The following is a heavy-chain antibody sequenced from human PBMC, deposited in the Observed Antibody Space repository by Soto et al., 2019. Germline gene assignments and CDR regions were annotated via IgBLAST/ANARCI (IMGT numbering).Heavy chain of an antibody. J-gene: IGHJ3*02. CDR2: IYYSGST. D-gene: IGHD6-13*01. CDR1: GGSISSSSYY. V-gene: IGHV4-39*01. Sequence: QLQLQESGPGLVKPSETLSLTCTVSGGSISSSSYYWGWIRQPPGKGLEWIGSIYYSGSTYYNPSLKSRVTISVDTSKNQFSLKLSSVTAADTAVYYCARRGRQLVVLGAFDIWGQGTMVTVSS. CDR3: ARRGRQLVVLGAFDI.